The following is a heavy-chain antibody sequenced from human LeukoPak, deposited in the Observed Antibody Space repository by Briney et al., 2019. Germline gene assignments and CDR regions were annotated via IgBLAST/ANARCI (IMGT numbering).Heavy chain of an antibody. J-gene: IGHJ6*02. V-gene: IGHV4-31*11. CDR2: IFYSGST. D-gene: IGHD6-13*01. CDR3: ARVGGSSWHRSYYGMDV. Sequence: PSGTLSLTCAVYGGSFSGYYWSWIRQQPGKGLEWIGYIFYSGSTYYNPSLKSRVTISVDTSKNQFSLKLSSVTAADTAVYYCARVGGSSWHRSYYGMDVWGQGTTVTVSS. CDR1: GGSFSGYY.